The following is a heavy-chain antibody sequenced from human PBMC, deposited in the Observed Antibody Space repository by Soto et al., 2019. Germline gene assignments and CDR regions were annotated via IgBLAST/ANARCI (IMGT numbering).Heavy chain of an antibody. CDR2: INPSGGGT. CDR1: GYTFSNYY. V-gene: IGHV1-46*01. Sequence: QVHLVQSGAEVKRPGVSVKASCKASGYTFSNYYMHWVRQVPGHGLEWMGIINPSGGGTTYAQRFRGRLTVTRDTSTSTVYMELSRLRSDDTAIYFCARAPQYGSAGYYYNFWGQGTLVTVSS. CDR3: ARAPQYGSAGYYYNF. D-gene: IGHD3-10*01. J-gene: IGHJ4*02.